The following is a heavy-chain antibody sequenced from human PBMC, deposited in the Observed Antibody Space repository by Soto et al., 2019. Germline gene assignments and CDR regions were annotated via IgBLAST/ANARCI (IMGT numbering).Heavy chain of an antibody. V-gene: IGHV1-2*02. J-gene: IGHJ4*02. CDR2: INPNSGGT. CDR1: VYPFPGYY. D-gene: IGHD1-7*01. Sequence: QVQLVQSGAEVKKPGASVKVSCKASVYPFPGYYMHWVRQAPGQGLEWLGWINPNSGGTNYAQKFQGRFTMTRDTSIRTAYMELSRLRSDDTAVYYCARDLHIWIYIFDYWGPGTLGPVSS. CDR3: ARDLHIWIYIFDY.